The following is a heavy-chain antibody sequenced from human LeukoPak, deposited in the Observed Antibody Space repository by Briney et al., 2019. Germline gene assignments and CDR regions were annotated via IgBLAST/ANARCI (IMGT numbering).Heavy chain of an antibody. Sequence: ASVKVSCKASGYTFTAQYMHWVRQAPGQGLEWMGWINPNNGDTKYAQSFLGRVTMTRDTSTTTAYMELSSLRSDDTPVYFCASYPRSIPTPPFDYWGQGTLVTVSS. D-gene: IGHD2-21*01. CDR3: ASYPRSIPTPPFDY. V-gene: IGHV1-2*02. CDR2: INPNNGDT. CDR1: GYTFTAQY. J-gene: IGHJ4*02.